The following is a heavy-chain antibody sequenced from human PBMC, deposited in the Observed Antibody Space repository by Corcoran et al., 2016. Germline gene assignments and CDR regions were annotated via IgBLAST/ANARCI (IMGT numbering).Heavy chain of an antibody. CDR2: INHSGST. V-gene: IGHV4-34*01. Sequence: QEQVQQWGAGLLQPSKIRSLTWAVSDGSFSGYYWSWSRQPPGKGLGWIGEINHSGSTNYNPSLKSRVTISVDTCKNQFSLKLSSVTAADSAVYYCAGGPLGRSSWYGEGKLWFDPWGQGTLVTVSS. CDR1: DGSFSGYY. CDR3: AGGPLGRSSWYGEGKLWFDP. D-gene: IGHD6-13*01. J-gene: IGHJ5*02.